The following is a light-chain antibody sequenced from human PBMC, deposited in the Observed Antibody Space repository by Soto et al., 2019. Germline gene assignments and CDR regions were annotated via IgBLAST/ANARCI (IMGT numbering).Light chain of an antibody. CDR2: GAS. Sequence: EIVMTQSPATLSVSPGERATLSCRASQSLSTSLAWYQQKPGQAPRLLIYGASTRATGIPARFRGSGSGTEFTLTISSLQSEDFAVYYCQQYNSWPQTFGQGTKVEIK. CDR1: QSLSTS. CDR3: QQYNSWPQT. V-gene: IGKV3-15*01. J-gene: IGKJ1*01.